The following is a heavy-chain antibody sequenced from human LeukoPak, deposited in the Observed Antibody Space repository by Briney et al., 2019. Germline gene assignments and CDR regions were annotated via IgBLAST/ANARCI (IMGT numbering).Heavy chain of an antibody. CDR1: GFTFSSYA. D-gene: IGHD1-26*01. CDR2: ISGSGGST. V-gene: IGHV3-23*01. Sequence: GGSLRLSCVASGFTFSSYAMSWVRQVPGKGLEWVSVISGSGGSTNYADSAKGRFTISRDNSKNTLYLQMNSLRAEDTAVYYCAKAERFSGTKTPDYWGQGTLVTVSS. J-gene: IGHJ4*02. CDR3: AKAERFSGTKTPDY.